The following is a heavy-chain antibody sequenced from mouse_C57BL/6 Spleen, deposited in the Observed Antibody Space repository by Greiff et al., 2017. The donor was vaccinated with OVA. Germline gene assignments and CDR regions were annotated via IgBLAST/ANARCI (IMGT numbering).Heavy chain of an antibody. V-gene: IGHV1-47*01. CDR3: ARPGSRSGYWCFDV. J-gene: IGHJ1*03. CDR1: GYTFTTYP. D-gene: IGHD1-1*01. Sequence: QVQLQQSGAELVKPGASVKMSCKASGYTFTTYPIEWMKQNHGKSLEWIGNFHPYNDDTKYNEKFKGKATLTVDKSSSTVYLELSRLTSDDSAVYYCARPGSRSGYWCFDVWGTGTTVTVSS. CDR2: FHPYNDDT.